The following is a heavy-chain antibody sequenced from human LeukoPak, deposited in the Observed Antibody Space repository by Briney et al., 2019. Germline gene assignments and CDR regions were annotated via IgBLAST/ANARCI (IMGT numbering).Heavy chain of an antibody. J-gene: IGHJ3*02. D-gene: IGHD1-26*01. CDR1: GGSISSGDYS. V-gene: IGHV4-30-4*01. CDR3: ARGAPKGALLSYAFDI. Sequence: PSETLSLTCTVSGGSISSGDYSWSWIRQPPGKGLEWIGYIYYSGSTYYNPSLKSRVTISVDTSKNQFSLKLSSVTAADTAVYYCARGAPKGALLSYAFDIWGQGTMVTVSS. CDR2: IYYSGST.